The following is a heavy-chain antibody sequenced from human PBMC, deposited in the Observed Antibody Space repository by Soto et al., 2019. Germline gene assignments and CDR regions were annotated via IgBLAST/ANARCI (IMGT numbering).Heavy chain of an antibody. CDR1: GFTFSSYA. CDR2: ISGSGGST. J-gene: IGHJ1*01. CDR3: AKFETRIAVARRPRGSYFQH. Sequence: GSLRLSCAASGFTFSSYAMSWVRQAPGKGLEWVSAISGSGGSTYYADSVKGRFTISRDNSKNTLYLQMNSLRAEDTAVYYCAKFETRIAVARRPRGSYFQHWVQGTLVTVSS. V-gene: IGHV3-23*01. D-gene: IGHD6-19*01.